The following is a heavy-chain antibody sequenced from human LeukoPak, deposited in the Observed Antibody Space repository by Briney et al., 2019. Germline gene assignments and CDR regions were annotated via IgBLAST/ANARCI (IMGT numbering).Heavy chain of an antibody. CDR1: GFTFSNYW. J-gene: IGHJ4*02. D-gene: IGHD4-17*01. Sequence: GGSLRLSCAASGFTFSNYWMTWVRQAPGNGLEWVANIKQDGSEKYYVDSVKGRFTISRDNAKKSLYLQMNSLRAEDTAVYHCARDLVRGLTTGVLDYWGQGTLVTVSS. CDR3: ARDLVRGLTTGVLDY. V-gene: IGHV3-7*01. CDR2: IKQDGSEK.